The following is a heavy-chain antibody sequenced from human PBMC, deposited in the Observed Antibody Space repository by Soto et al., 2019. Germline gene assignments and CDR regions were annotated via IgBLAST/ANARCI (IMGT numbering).Heavy chain of an antibody. D-gene: IGHD2-2*01. V-gene: IGHV1-69*12. CDR3: ARDEGEVLVPAAMPTHYYYGMDV. J-gene: IGHJ6*02. CDR1: GGTFSSYA. Sequence: QVQLVQSGAEVKKPGSSVKVSSKASGGTFSSYAISWVRQAPGQGLEWMGGIIPIFGTANYAQKFQGRVTITADESTSTAYMELSSLRSEDTAVYYCARDEGEVLVPAAMPTHYYYGMDVWGQGTTVTVSS. CDR2: IIPIFGTA.